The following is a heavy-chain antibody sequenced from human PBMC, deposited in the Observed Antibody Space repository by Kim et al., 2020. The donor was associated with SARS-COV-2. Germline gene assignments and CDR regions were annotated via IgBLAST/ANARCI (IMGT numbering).Heavy chain of an antibody. J-gene: IGHJ6*02. CDR3: ARDRSSGWYYYGMDV. D-gene: IGHD6-19*01. CDR1: GGSISSYY. V-gene: IGHV4-59*13. CDR2: IYYSGST. Sequence: SETLSLTCTVSGGSISSYYWSWIRQPPGKGLEWIGYIYYSGSTNYNPSLKSRVTISVDTSKNQFSLKLSSVTAADTAVYYCARDRSSGWYYYGMDVWGQGTTVTVSS.